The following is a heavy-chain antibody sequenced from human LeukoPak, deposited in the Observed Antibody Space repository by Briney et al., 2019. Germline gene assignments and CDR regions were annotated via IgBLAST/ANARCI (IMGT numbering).Heavy chain of an antibody. Sequence: ASVKVSCKASGYTFSTYGIAWVRQAPGQGLEWMGWISGYNGNTNHAQKFQGRVTMTTDTTTTTAYMELRSLRSDDTAVYYCARDGYFDYWGQGTLVTVSS. CDR1: GYTFSTYG. CDR2: ISGYNGNT. V-gene: IGHV1-18*01. J-gene: IGHJ4*02. CDR3: ARDGYFDY.